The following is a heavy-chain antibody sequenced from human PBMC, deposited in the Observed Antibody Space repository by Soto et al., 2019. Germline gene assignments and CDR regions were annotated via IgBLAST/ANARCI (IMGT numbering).Heavy chain of an antibody. D-gene: IGHD3-10*01. CDR1: GFTFSSYG. J-gene: IGHJ6*02. V-gene: IGHV3-33*01. CDR2: IWYDGSNK. CDR3: ARDRGTRESYYGMDV. Sequence: GGSLRLSCAASGFTFSSYGMHWVRQAPGKGLEWVAVIWYDGSNKYYADSVKGRFTISRDNSKNTLYLQMNSLRAEDTAVYYCARDRGTRESYYGMDVWGQGTTVTVSS.